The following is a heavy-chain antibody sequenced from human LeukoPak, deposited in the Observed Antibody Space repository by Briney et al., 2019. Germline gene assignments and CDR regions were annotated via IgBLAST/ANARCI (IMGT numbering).Heavy chain of an antibody. D-gene: IGHD2-15*01. J-gene: IGHJ6*02. V-gene: IGHV4-34*01. CDR3: ARARCSGGSCYHYYYYYGMDV. Sequence: SETLSLTCAVYGGSFSGYYWSWIRQPPGEGLEWIGEINHSGSTNYNPSLKSRVTISVDTSKNQFSLKLSSVTAADTAVYYCARARCSGGSCYHYYYYYGMDVWGQGTTVTVSS. CDR1: GGSFSGYY. CDR2: INHSGST.